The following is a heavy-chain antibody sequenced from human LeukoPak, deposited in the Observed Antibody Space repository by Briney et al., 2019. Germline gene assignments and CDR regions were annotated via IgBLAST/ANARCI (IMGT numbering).Heavy chain of an antibody. CDR2: INSDGSIT. Sequence: GGSLRLSCAASGFTFSSYGMHWVRQAPGKGLVWVSHINSDGSITSYADSVKGRFTISRDNAKNTLYLQMNSLRAEDTAVYYCARDAVDTANAVWGQGTTVTVSS. CDR1: GFTFSSYG. CDR3: ARDAVDTANAV. V-gene: IGHV3-74*01. D-gene: IGHD5-18*01. J-gene: IGHJ6*02.